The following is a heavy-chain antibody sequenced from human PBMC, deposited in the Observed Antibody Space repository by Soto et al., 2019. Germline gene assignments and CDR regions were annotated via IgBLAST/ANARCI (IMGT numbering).Heavy chain of an antibody. CDR1: GFTFSSYS. Sequence: VGSLRLSCAASGFTFSSYSMNWVRQAPGKGLEWVSYISSSSSTIYYADSVKGRFTISRDNAKNSLYLQMNSLRDEDTAVYYCASLYYYDSSGYFSRGRVGAFDIWGQGTMVTVSS. J-gene: IGHJ3*02. CDR2: ISSSSSTI. D-gene: IGHD3-22*01. V-gene: IGHV3-48*02. CDR3: ASLYYYDSSGYFSRGRVGAFDI.